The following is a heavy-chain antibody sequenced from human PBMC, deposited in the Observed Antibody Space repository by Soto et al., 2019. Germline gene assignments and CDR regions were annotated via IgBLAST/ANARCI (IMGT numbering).Heavy chain of an antibody. CDR3: ARVGSPHYYDSTRAFEI. CDR2: IYYSGST. Sequence: SETLSLTCTVSGGSISNYYWSWIRQPPGKGLEWIGYIYYSGSTNYNPSLKSRVTISIGTSKNQFSLRLSSVTAADTAVYYCARVGSPHYYDSTRAFEIWGQGTMVTVS. D-gene: IGHD3-22*01. CDR1: GGSISNYY. J-gene: IGHJ3*02. V-gene: IGHV4-59*01.